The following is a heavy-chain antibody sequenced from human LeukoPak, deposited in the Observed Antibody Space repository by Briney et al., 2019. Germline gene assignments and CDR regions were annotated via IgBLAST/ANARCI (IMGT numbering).Heavy chain of an antibody. CDR3: AKGPLIEVAGTTWGH. J-gene: IGHJ4*02. V-gene: IGHV3-30-3*02. CDR1: GGTFSSYA. D-gene: IGHD6-19*01. CDR2: ISYDGSNK. Sequence: SCKVSGGTFSSYAMHWVRQAPGKGLEWVAVISYDGSNKYYADSVKGRFTISRDNSKNTLYLQMNSLRAEDTALYYCAKGPLIEVAGTTWGHWGQGTLVTVSS.